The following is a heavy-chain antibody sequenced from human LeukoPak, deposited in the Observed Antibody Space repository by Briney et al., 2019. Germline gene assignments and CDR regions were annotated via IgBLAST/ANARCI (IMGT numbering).Heavy chain of an antibody. J-gene: IGHJ3*02. CDR3: ARAGTRSYLLDAFHI. Sequence: PSETLSLTCTVSGGSMGSNYWTWIRQSPEKGLECIGYISYSGDTRYNPSLNSRVTISSDTSKNQFSLKMTSMTAADTRVYYCARAGTRSYLLDAFHIWGQGTMVTVSS. V-gene: IGHV4-59*01. CDR1: GGSMGSNY. D-gene: IGHD3-10*01. CDR2: ISYSGDT.